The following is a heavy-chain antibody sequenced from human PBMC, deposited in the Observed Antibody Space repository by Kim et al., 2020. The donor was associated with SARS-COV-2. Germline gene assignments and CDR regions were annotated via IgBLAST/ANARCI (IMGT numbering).Heavy chain of an antibody. D-gene: IGHD3-22*01. Sequence: TYYNPSLKSPVTISVDTATNQFSLNLSSVTAADTAVYYCVSLGGYYNFDYWGRGTLVTVSS. J-gene: IGHJ4*02. CDR3: VSLGGYYNFDY. V-gene: IGHV4-30-4*05. CDR2: T.